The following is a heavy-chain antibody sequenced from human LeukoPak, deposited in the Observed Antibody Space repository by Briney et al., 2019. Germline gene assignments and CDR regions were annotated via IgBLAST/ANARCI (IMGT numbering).Heavy chain of an antibody. D-gene: IGHD3-22*01. CDR1: GYTLTELS. J-gene: IGHJ6*03. Sequence: GASVKVSCKVSGYTLTELSMHWVRQAPGKGLEWMGGFDPEDGETIYAQKFRGRVTMTEDTSTDTAYMELSSLRSEDTAVYYCATDRYDSSGYYWYYMDVRGKGTTVTVSS. CDR2: FDPEDGET. CDR3: ATDRYDSSGYYWYYMDV. V-gene: IGHV1-24*01.